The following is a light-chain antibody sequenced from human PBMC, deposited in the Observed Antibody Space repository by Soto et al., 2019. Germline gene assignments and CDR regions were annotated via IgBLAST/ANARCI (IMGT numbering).Light chain of an antibody. Sequence: EIVLTQSPATLSLSPGDRATLSCRASQSVSSYLAWYQQKPGQAPRLLIYDASNMATGIPAMFSGGGPGTDFTLTSSSLEPEDVAVYYYQQRSYWPRTFGQGTKVEIK. J-gene: IGKJ1*01. CDR3: QQRSYWPRT. CDR1: QSVSSY. V-gene: IGKV3-11*01. CDR2: DAS.